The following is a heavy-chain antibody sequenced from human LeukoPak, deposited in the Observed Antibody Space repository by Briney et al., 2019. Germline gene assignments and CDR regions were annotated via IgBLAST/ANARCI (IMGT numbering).Heavy chain of an antibody. D-gene: IGHD1-26*01. CDR1: GFTFSDYY. CDR2: ISNTGSTT. J-gene: IGHJ4*02. Sequence: GGSLRLSCAASGFTFSDYYMSWIRQAPGKGLEWVSYISNTGSTTQYADSVKGRFTISRDNAKNSLHLQMNSLRAEDTAVYYCARVRGSYSVDYWGRGTLVTVSS. V-gene: IGHV3-11*04. CDR3: ARVRGSYSVDY.